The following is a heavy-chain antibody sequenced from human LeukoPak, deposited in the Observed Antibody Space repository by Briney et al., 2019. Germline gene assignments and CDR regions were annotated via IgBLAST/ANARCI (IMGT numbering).Heavy chain of an antibody. V-gene: IGHV4-59*01. CDR2: IDHTGIT. CDR3: ARDVGRYTYGYRPTEVYWYFDL. Sequence: SETLSLTCTVSDDSITIYYWSWIRQPPGKGLEWIGYIDHTGITNYNPSLNSRVTISRDTSKNHFSLELSSATAADTAVYYCARDVGRYTYGYRPTEVYWYFDLWGRGTLVTVSS. CDR1: DDSITIYY. J-gene: IGHJ2*01. D-gene: IGHD5-18*01.